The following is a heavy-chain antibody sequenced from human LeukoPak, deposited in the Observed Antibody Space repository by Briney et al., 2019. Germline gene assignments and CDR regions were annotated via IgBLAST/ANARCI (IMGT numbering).Heavy chain of an antibody. Sequence: SETLSLTCTVSGGSISSSSYYWGWIRQPPGKGLEWIGSIYYSGSTYYNPSLKSRVTISLDTSKNQFSLKLSSVTAADTAVYYCARDVGIVVVTGDWFDPWGQGTLVTVSS. D-gene: IGHD2-21*02. CDR2: IYYSGST. CDR1: GGSISSSSYY. V-gene: IGHV4-39*07. CDR3: ARDVGIVVVTGDWFDP. J-gene: IGHJ5*02.